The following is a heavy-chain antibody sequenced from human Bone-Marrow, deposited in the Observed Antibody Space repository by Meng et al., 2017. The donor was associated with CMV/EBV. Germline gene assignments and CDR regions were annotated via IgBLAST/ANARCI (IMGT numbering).Heavy chain of an antibody. CDR2: IWYDGSNK. Sequence: GGSLRLSCAASGFTFSSYGMHWVRQAPGKGLEWVAVIWYDGSNKYYADSVKGRFTISRDNSKNTLYLQMNSLRAEDTAVYYCAKDLGPGEYQLLYQLYYYYGMDVWGQGTTVTVSS. V-gene: IGHV3-33*06. D-gene: IGHD2-2*02. CDR1: GFTFSSYG. CDR3: AKDLGPGEYQLLYQLYYYYGMDV. J-gene: IGHJ6*02.